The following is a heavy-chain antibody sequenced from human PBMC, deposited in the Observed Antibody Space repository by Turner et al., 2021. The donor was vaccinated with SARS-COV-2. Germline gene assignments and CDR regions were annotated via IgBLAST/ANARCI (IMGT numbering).Heavy chain of an antibody. Sequence: EVQLVESGGRLVQPGESLRLSCVASEFTFSTYWMNWVRQAPGKAPEWVANIDQDNSEQNYVDSVRGRFTISRDNAKNSLYLQMNSLRAVVTAVYYCASGSGWLIDYWGQGTLVTVSS. CDR3: ASGSGWLIDY. CDR1: EFTFSTYW. D-gene: IGHD6-13*01. V-gene: IGHV3-7*01. J-gene: IGHJ4*02. CDR2: IDQDNSEQ.